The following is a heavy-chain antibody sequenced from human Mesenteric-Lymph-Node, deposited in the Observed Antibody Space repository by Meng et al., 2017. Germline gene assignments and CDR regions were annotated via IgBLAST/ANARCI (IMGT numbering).Heavy chain of an antibody. CDR3: ASKLADDFDY. CDR1: GFTFSSYG. J-gene: IGHJ4*02. CDR2: ISIHGTRK. V-gene: IGHV3-30*06. Sequence: GESLKISCAASGFTFSSYGMHWVRQAPGKGLEWVTVISIHGTRKNYADSVKGRFTISRDDSKNTLTLELNNLRVEDTAVYYCASKLADDFDYWGQGTVVTVSS.